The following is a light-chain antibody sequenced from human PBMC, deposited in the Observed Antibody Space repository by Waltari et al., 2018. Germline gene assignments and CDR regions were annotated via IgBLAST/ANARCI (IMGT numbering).Light chain of an antibody. V-gene: IGLV1-44*01. CDR2: SDN. CDR1: SSNIRRTT. J-gene: IGLJ3*02. CDR3: AAWDDSLNGPV. Sequence: QSVLTQSPSASGTPGQRVTISCSGSSSNIRRTTVNWYQQLPGTAPKLLIYSDNQRPSGVPDRVSGSKSGTSASLAISGLHSEDEADYYCAAWDDSLNGPVFGGGTKLTVL.